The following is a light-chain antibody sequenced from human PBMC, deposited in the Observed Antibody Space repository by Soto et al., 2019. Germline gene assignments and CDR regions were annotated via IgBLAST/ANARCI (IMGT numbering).Light chain of an antibody. V-gene: IGKV4-1*01. CDR1: QSLLYGSINENY. Sequence: DIVMTQSPDSLAVSLGERATIDCKSSQSLLYGSINENYLAWYQQKPGQPPKLLIHWASTRESGVPDRFSGSGSGTDFTLTISSLQAEDVAVYYCQQYYDNPRTFGQGTKVEIK. CDR3: QQYYDNPRT. CDR2: WAS. J-gene: IGKJ1*01.